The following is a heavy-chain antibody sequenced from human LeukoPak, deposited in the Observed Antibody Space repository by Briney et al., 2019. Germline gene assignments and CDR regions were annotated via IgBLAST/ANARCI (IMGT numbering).Heavy chain of an antibody. J-gene: IGHJ6*03. V-gene: IGHV6-1*01. Sequence: PSQTLSLTCAISGDSVSSNSAAWNWVRHSPSRGLEWLGRTYYRSKWYNDYAVSVKGRVTINPDTSKNQFSLQLNSVTPEDTAVYYCARGPQLVGYYYIDVWDKGTTVTVSS. CDR2: TYYRSKWYN. CDR1: GDSVSSNSAA. CDR3: ARGPQLVGYYYIDV. D-gene: IGHD6-13*01.